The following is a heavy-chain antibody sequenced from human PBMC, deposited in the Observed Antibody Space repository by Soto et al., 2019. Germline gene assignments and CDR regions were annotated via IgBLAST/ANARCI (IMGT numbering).Heavy chain of an antibody. V-gene: IGHV4-59*01. CDR2: IYYSGST. CDR3: AREVAGSYWYFDL. Sequence: SETLSLTCTVSGGSISRYYWSWIRQPPGKGLEWIGYIYYSGSTNYNPSLKSRVTISVDTSKNQFSLKLSSVTAADTAVYYCAREVAGSYWYFDLWGRGTLVTVSS. D-gene: IGHD3-10*01. CDR1: GGSISRYY. J-gene: IGHJ2*01.